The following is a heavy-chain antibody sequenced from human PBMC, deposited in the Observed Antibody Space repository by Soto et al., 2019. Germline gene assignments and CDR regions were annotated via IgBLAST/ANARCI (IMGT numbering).Heavy chain of an antibody. V-gene: IGHV3-23*01. CDR2: ISGSGGSS. Sequence: PGWSLRLSCAASGFAFSTYAMTWVRQAPGKGLEWVSVISGSGGSSYYADSVKGRFTISRDNSKNTLFLQMNGLRAEDTAVYYCAKGTAAGYRPSFDYWGQGTLGTVSS. D-gene: IGHD1-1*01. J-gene: IGHJ4*02. CDR1: GFAFSTYA. CDR3: AKGTAAGYRPSFDY.